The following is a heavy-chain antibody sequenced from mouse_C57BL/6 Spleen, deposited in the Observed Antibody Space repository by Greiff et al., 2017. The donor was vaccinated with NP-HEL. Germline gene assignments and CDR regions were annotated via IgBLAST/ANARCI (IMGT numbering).Heavy chain of an antibody. CDR2: IDPSDSET. V-gene: IGHV1-52*01. D-gene: IGHD1-1*01. J-gene: IGHJ4*01. CDR3: ARSGKGYGSSYEDAMDY. CDR1: GYTFTSYW. Sequence: QVQLQQPGAELVRPGSSVKLSCKASGYTFTSYWMHWVKQRPIQGLEWIGNIDPSDSETHYNQKFKDKATLTVEKSSSTAYMQLSSLTSEDSAVYYCARSGKGYGSSYEDAMDYWGQGTSVTVSS.